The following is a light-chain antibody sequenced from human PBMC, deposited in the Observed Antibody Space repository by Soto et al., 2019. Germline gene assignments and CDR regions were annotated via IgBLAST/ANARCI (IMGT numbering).Light chain of an antibody. V-gene: IGLV2-8*01. CDR3: ISYADTNIYV. Sequence: QSALTQPPSASGSPGQSVTISCTGSSRDVGGYNFVSWYQQHPGKAPKLVIYEVIKRPSGVPDRFSGSKSGNTASLTVSGLQADDEADYYCISYADTNIYVFGSGTKVTVL. CDR2: EVI. J-gene: IGLJ1*01. CDR1: SRDVGGYNF.